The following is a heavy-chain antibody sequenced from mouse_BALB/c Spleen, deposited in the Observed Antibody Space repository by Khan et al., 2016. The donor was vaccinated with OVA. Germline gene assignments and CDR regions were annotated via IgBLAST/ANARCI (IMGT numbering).Heavy chain of an antibody. J-gene: IGHJ3*01. Sequence: QVQLQQSGAELARPGASVKMSCKASGYTFTSYTMHWVKQRPGQGLEWIGYINPSSGYTNYNQKFKDKATLTADKSSSTAYMQLSSLTSEDSAVYDCACEGTYMMYDGWFAYWGQGTMVTVSA. CDR1: GYTFTSYT. CDR2: INPSSGYT. V-gene: IGHV1-4*01. CDR3: ACEGTYMMYDGWFAY. D-gene: IGHD2-14*01.